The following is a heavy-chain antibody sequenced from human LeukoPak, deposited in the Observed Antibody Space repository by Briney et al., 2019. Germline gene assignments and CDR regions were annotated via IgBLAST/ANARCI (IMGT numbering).Heavy chain of an antibody. CDR1: GGTFISYA. Sequence: GSSVKVSCKASGGTFISYAISWVRQAPGQGLEWMGGIVPIFGTANYAQKFQGRVTVTTDESTSTAYMELSSLRSEDTAVYYCARSKFLTGYYFDYWGQGTLVTVSS. CDR3: ARSKFLTGYYFDY. J-gene: IGHJ4*02. V-gene: IGHV1-69*05. D-gene: IGHD3-9*01. CDR2: IVPIFGTA.